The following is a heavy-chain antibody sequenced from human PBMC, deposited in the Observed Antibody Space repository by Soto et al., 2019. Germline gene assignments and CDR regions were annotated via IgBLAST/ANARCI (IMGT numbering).Heavy chain of an antibody. V-gene: IGHV1-8*01. J-gene: IGHJ4*02. D-gene: IGHD6-6*01. CDR2: MNPNSGNT. Sequence: QVQLVQSGAEVEKPGASVKVSCKASGYTFTNYDINWVRQATGQGLEWMGWMNPNSGNTGYAQKFQGRVTMTRNTSIRTAYMELSSLRSEDTAVYYCARGRRLGIAARNFLYYFDYWGQGTLVTVSS. CDR3: ARGRRLGIAARNFLYYFDY. CDR1: GYTFTNYD.